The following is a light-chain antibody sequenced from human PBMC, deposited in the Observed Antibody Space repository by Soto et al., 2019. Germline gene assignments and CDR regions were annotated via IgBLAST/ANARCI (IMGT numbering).Light chain of an antibody. CDR1: ALPKQY. J-gene: IGLJ3*02. V-gene: IGLV3-25*03. CDR2: KDS. Sequence: SYELTQPPSVSVSPGQTARITCSGDALPKQYSYWYQQKPGQAPILVIYKDSETPSGIPERFSGSSSGTTLTLTISGVQAEDEADYYCQSTDSSGTLWVFGGGTQLTVL. CDR3: QSTDSSGTLWV.